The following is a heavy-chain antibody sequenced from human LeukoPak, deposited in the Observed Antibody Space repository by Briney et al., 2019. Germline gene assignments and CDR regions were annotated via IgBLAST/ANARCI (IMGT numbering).Heavy chain of an antibody. CDR3: ARDPYSSSWSYGMDV. V-gene: IGHV3-48*03. CDR1: GFTFSSYE. Sequence: PGGSLRLSCAASGFTFSSYEMNGVRQAPGKGLEWGSYISSSGSTIYYADSVKGRFTISRDNAKNSLYLQMNSLRAEDTAVYYCARDPYSSSWSYGMDVWGQGTTVTVSS. J-gene: IGHJ6*02. CDR2: ISSSGSTI. D-gene: IGHD6-13*01.